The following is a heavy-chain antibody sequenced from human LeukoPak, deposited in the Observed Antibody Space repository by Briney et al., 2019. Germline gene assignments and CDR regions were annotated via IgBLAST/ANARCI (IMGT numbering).Heavy chain of an antibody. D-gene: IGHD3-3*01. CDR1: GGSISSYY. CDR3: ARNPAPIHTLMDV. Sequence: SETLSLTCTVSGGSISSYYWSWIRQPPGKGLEWIGDIYYSGSTNYNPSLKSRVTISVDTSKNQFSLKLSSVTAADTAVYYCARNPAPIHTLMDVWGQGTTVTVSS. J-gene: IGHJ6*02. CDR2: IYYSGST. V-gene: IGHV4-59*08.